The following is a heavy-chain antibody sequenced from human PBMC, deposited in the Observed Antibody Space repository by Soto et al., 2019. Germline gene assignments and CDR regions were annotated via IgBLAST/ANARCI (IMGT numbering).Heavy chain of an antibody. V-gene: IGHV4-31*02. CDR3: ARGPSSLSLRKFFFDF. D-gene: IGHD6-6*01. CDR1: GDSITGRGYY. J-gene: IGHJ4*02. Sequence: QVQLQESGPGLVKPSQTLSLIGSVSGDSITGRGYYWSWIRQHPGKGLEWIGYIYYNSNTYYRPSLRSRVTMSLDTSKNQFTLKLSSVTAADTAVYYCARGPSSLSLRKFFFDFWGQGSLVTVSS. CDR2: IYYNSNT.